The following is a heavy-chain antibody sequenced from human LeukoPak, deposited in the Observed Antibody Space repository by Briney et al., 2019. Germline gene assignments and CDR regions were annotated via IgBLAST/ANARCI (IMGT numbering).Heavy chain of an antibody. CDR1: GYSFTSYW. V-gene: IGHV5-51*01. D-gene: IGHD1-7*01. CDR3: ARRPAGTRTFDY. CDR2: IYGADYTA. J-gene: IGHJ4*02. Sequence: GESLKISCKGSGYSFTSYWIGWVRQMPGKGLEWMGVIYGADYTAIYSPPFHGQITISADKSISTAYLQWTSLKASDTAMYYCARRPAGTRTFDYWGQGALVTVSS.